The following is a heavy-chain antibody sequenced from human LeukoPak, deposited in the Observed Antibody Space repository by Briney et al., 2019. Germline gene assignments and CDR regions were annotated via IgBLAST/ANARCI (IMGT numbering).Heavy chain of an antibody. D-gene: IGHD2-2*01. V-gene: IGHV3-7*01. CDR1: GFSFSNYW. J-gene: IGHJ4*02. CDR2: IKLDGGEK. Sequence: PGGSLRLSCAASGFSFSNYWMTWVRQAPGKGLEWVANIKLDGGEKYYVESVKGRFTISRDNAKNSLYLQMNSLRVEDTAVYYCARRRCSSTSCFFDYWGQGTLVTVSS. CDR3: ARRRCSSTSCFFDY.